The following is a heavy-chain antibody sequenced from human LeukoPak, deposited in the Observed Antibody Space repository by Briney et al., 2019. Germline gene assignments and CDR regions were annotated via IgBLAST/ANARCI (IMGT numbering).Heavy chain of an antibody. CDR1: GFTFASYG. V-gene: IGHV3-23*01. J-gene: IGHJ4*02. CDR3: ARDLMGIAYRGAFYY. CDR2: ISGSGGTT. Sequence: GGSLRLSCAASGFTFASYGMSWVRQAPGKGLECVSSISGSGGTTYYADSVKGRFTISRDNAKNSLYLQMNSLRAEDTAVYYCARDLMGIAYRGAFYYWGQGTLVTVSS. D-gene: IGHD6-13*01.